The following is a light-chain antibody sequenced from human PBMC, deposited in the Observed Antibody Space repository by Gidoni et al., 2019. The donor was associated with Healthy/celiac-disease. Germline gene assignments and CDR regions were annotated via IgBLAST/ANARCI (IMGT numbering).Light chain of an antibody. CDR1: QSVSSY. CDR2: DAS. Sequence: EIVLTQSPATLPLSPGERATLSCRASQSVSSYLAWYQQKPGQAPRLLIYDASNRATGIPARFSGSGSGTDFTLTISSLEPEDFAVYYCQQRSLTWTFGQGTKVEIK. V-gene: IGKV3-11*01. J-gene: IGKJ1*01. CDR3: QQRSLTWT.